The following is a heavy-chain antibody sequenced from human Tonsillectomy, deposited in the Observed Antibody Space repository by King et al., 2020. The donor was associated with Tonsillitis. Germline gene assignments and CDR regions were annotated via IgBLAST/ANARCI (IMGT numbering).Heavy chain of an antibody. J-gene: IGHJ4*02. CDR1: GFMFSDFY. Sequence: VQLVESGGGLVKPGGSLRLSCAASGFMFSDFYMSWSRQAPGKGLEWVSYISSRDAPTYYADSVKGRFTISRGNAKNSLYLQMNSLRAEDTAVYYCARDTYYSDNTYDYWGQGTLVTVSS. CDR3: ARDTYYSDNTYDY. D-gene: IGHD3-22*01. CDR2: ISSRDAPT. V-gene: IGHV3-11*01.